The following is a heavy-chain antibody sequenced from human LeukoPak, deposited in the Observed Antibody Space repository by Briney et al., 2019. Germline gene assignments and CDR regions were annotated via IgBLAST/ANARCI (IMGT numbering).Heavy chain of an antibody. CDR2: ISSSGSTI. CDR3: ARDSEPTAC. CDR1: GFTFSSYE. V-gene: IGHV3-48*03. J-gene: IGHJ4*02. Sequence: GGSLRLSCASSGFTFSSYEMNWVRQAPGKGLEWVSYISSSGSTIYYADSVKGRFTISRDNAKNSLYLQMNSLRAEDTAVYYCARDSEPTACWGQGTLVTVSS.